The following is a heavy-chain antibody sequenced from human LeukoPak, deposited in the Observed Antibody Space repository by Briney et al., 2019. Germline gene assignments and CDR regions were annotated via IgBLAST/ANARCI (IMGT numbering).Heavy chain of an antibody. CDR2: INHSGST. J-gene: IGHJ6*02. CDR3: ARGPTYYYDSSGLYYYYGMDV. V-gene: IGHV4-34*01. Sequence: SENLSLTCAVYGGSFSGYYWSWIRQPPGKGLEWIGEINHSGSTNYNPSLKSRVTISVDTSKNQFSLKLSSVTAADTAVYYCARGPTYYYDSSGLYYYYGMDVWGQGTTVTVSS. CDR1: GGSFSGYY. D-gene: IGHD3-22*01.